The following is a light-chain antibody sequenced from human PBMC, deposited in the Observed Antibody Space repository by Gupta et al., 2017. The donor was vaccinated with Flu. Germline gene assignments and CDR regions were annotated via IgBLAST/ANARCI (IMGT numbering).Light chain of an antibody. Sequence: VTPGEPASISGRSSQSLLHSNGYNYLDWYLQKPGQSPQLLIYLGSNRASGVPDRFSGSGSGTDFTLKISRVEAEDVGVYYCMQDLQTLLTFGQGTRLEIK. CDR1: QSLLHSNGYNY. J-gene: IGKJ5*01. CDR3: MQDLQTLLT. V-gene: IGKV2-28*01. CDR2: LGS.